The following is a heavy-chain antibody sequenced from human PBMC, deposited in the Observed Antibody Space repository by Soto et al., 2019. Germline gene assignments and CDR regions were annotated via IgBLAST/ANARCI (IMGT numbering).Heavy chain of an antibody. J-gene: IGHJ5*02. CDR2: IRSKANSYAT. CDR3: TRHELPNIVAFDP. CDR1: GFTFSGSA. D-gene: IGHD3-16*02. Sequence: PGGSLRLSCAASGFTFSGSAMHWVRQASGKGLEWVGRIRSKANSYATAYAASVKGRFTISRDDSKNTAYLQMNSLKTEDTAVYYCTRHELPNIVAFDPWGQGTLVTVSS. V-gene: IGHV3-73*01.